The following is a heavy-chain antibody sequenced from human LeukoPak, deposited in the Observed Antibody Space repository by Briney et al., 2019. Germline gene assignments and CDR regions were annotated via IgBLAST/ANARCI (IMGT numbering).Heavy chain of an antibody. CDR2: IYYSGGT. Sequence: PSETLSLTCTVSGASMSSHYWSWIRQPPGKGLEWIGYIYYSGGTNYNSSLKSRVTISLDTSKNQFSLKLSSVTAADTAVYYCARDRYYYDSSARYFDYWGQGTLVTVSS. CDR3: ARDRYYYDSSARYFDY. J-gene: IGHJ4*02. V-gene: IGHV4-59*11. CDR1: GASMSSHY. D-gene: IGHD3-22*01.